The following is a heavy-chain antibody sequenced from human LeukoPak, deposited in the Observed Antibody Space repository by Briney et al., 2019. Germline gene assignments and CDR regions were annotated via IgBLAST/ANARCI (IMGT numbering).Heavy chain of an antibody. Sequence: GGSLRLSCAASGFIVNYYYMSWVRQAPGKGLEWVANINEDGSVKDYVDPVKGRFTVSRDNSKNILYLQMNSLRAEDTAIYYCAKTQGFFDHWGQGSLVTVSS. J-gene: IGHJ4*02. CDR3: AKTQGFFDH. D-gene: IGHD4-23*01. CDR1: GFIVNYYY. CDR2: INEDGSVK. V-gene: IGHV3-7*03.